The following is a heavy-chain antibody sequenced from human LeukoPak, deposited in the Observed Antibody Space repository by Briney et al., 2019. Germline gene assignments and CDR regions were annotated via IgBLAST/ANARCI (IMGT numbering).Heavy chain of an antibody. CDR1: GFTFSSYW. D-gene: IGHD3-3*01. Sequence: GSLRLSCAASGFTFSSYWMSWVRQAPGKGLEWVANIKQDGSEKYYVDSVKGRFTISRDNAKNSLYLQMNSLRAEDTAVYYCARDRYDFWSGYYTDYYYYYGMDVWGQGTTVTVSS. CDR3: ARDRYDFWSGYYTDYYYYYGMDV. CDR2: IKQDGSEK. V-gene: IGHV3-7*01. J-gene: IGHJ6*02.